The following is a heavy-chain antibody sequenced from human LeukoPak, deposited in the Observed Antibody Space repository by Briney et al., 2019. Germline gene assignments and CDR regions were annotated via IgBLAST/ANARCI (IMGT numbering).Heavy chain of an antibody. J-gene: IGHJ4*02. CDR2: IKQDGSEK. CDR3: ARILPTIWFGEAGFFDY. V-gene: IGHV3-7*01. D-gene: IGHD3-10*01. Sequence: GGSLRLSCAASGFTFTSYRMSWVRQAPGKGLEWVANIKQDGSEKYYVDSVKGRFTISRDNAKNSLYLQMNSLRAEDTAVYYCARILPTIWFGEAGFFDYWGQGTLVTVSS. CDR1: GFTFTSYR.